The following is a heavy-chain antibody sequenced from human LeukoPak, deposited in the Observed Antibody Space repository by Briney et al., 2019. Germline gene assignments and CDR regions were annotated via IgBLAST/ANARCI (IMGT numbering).Heavy chain of an antibody. CDR1: GGTFSSYA. V-gene: IGHV1-69*06. J-gene: IGHJ4*02. CDR3: ARDYYDILTGYFSFDY. Sequence: SVKVSCKASGGTFSSYAISWVRQAPGQGLEWMGGIIPIFGTANYAQKFQGRVTITADKSTSTAYMELSSLRSEDTAVYYCARDYYDILTGYFSFDYWGQGTLVTVSP. D-gene: IGHD3-9*01. CDR2: IIPIFGTA.